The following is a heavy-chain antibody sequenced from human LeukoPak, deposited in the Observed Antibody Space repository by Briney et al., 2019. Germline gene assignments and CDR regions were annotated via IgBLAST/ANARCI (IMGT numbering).Heavy chain of an antibody. V-gene: IGHV3-48*01. CDR2: ISFSSNTI. CDR3: ERDPAYY. Sequence: GGSLRLSCAASRVTFNSYSMNWVRQAPGKGLEWVSYISFSSNTIYYADSVKGRFTISRDNDKNSLYLQMNNLRAKAMAMYYCERDPAYYWGRGTLATVSS. J-gene: IGHJ4*02. CDR1: RVTFNSYS.